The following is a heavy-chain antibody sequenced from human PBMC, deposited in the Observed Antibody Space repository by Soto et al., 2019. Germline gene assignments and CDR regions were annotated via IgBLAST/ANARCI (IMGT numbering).Heavy chain of an antibody. Sequence: VSLRLSCAASGFTFDDYAMHWVRQAPGKGLEWVSLISWDGSNTYYADSVKGRFNISRDNSKNSLYLQMNSLRPEDTALYYCAKAQRGRKRPFFGQARPYDPYSAMDIWGQGTTVTVSS. J-gene: IGHJ6*02. CDR2: ISWDGSNT. CDR3: AKAQRGRKRPFFGQARPYDPYSAMDI. CDR1: GFTFDDYA. V-gene: IGHV3-43D*04. D-gene: IGHD3-3*01.